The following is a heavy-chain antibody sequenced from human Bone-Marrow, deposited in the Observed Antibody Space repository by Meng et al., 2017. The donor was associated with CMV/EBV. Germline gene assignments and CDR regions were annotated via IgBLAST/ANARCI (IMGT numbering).Heavy chain of an antibody. CDR1: GFTFSSYW. J-gene: IGHJ4*02. V-gene: IGHV3-7*01. CDR3: ARVNSGRYPDY. CDR2: IKQDGSEK. Sequence: GESLKISCAASGFTFSSYWMSWVRQAPGKGLEWVANIKQDGSEKYYVDSVKGRFTISRDNAKNSLYLQMNSLRAEATAVYYCARVNSGRYPDYWGQGTLVTFSS. D-gene: IGHD1-26*01.